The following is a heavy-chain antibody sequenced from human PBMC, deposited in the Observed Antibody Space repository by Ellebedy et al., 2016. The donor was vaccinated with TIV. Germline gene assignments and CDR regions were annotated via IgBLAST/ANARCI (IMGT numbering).Heavy chain of an antibody. CDR1: GGSLRGYY. Sequence: MPSETLSLTCAVSGGSLRGYYWSWIRQPPGKGLEWIGEINPSGVINYDPSLKSRVTISADPSKNQVALSRSSVSAADTAIYFCAKGLGGLQLWFDPWGQGTLVTVSS. V-gene: IGHV4-34*01. D-gene: IGHD1-1*01. J-gene: IGHJ5*02. CDR3: AKGLGGLQLWFDP. CDR2: INPSGVI.